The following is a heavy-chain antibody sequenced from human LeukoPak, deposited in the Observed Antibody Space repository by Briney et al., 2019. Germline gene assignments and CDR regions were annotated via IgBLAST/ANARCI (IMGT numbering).Heavy chain of an antibody. V-gene: IGHV3-48*03. J-gene: IGHJ4*02. D-gene: IGHD1-26*01. CDR1: GFTFSSYA. Sequence: GGSLRLSCAASGFTFSSYAMSWVRQAPGKGLEWVSYISSSGSTIYYADSVKGRFTISRDNAKNSLYLQMNSLRAEDTAVYYCAREVLGLGATFDYWGQGTLVTVSS. CDR2: ISSSGSTI. CDR3: AREVLGLGATFDY.